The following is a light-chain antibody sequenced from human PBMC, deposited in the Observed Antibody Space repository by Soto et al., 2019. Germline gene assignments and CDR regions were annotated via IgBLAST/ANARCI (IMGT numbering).Light chain of an antibody. Sequence: DIVMTQAPDSLAVSLGEGATINCKSSQTSLYRPNNKSALLWYQQKLGQPLKLLISWTSTRESGVPVRFSGIGSGSDFTLSISSLQAEDVSVYYFKQFYPTPAFGQGTRLEIK. CDR3: KQFYPTPA. CDR1: QTSLYRPNNKSA. CDR2: WTS. J-gene: IGKJ5*01. V-gene: IGKV4-1*01.